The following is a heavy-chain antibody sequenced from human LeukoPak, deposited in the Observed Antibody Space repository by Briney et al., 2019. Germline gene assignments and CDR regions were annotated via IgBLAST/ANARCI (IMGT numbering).Heavy chain of an antibody. Sequence: ASVKVSCKASGYTFTGYYMHWVRQAPGQGLEWMGWINPNSGGTNYAQKFQGRVTMTRDTSISTAYMELSRLRSDDTAVYYCARSYYDFWRNYYYMDVWGKGTTVTVSS. J-gene: IGHJ6*03. D-gene: IGHD3-3*01. V-gene: IGHV1-2*02. CDR1: GYTFTGYY. CDR2: INPNSGGT. CDR3: ARSYYDFWRNYYYMDV.